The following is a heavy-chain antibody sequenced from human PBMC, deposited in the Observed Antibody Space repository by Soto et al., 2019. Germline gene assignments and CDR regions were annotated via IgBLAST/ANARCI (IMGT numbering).Heavy chain of an antibody. D-gene: IGHD3-22*01. J-gene: IGHJ4*02. CDR3: ARLGGYVSVGYYYLWDS. V-gene: IGHV4-39*01. CDR1: DGSMNSDSSY. Sequence: TLSLTCRVSDGSMNSDSSYWGWIRQPPGKGLEWIGVINHSGSTYHNLSLKGRVTMSVDASRNQFSLKLTSMTAADTAVYYCARLGGYVSVGYYYLWDSWGQGTLVTVSS. CDR2: INHSGST.